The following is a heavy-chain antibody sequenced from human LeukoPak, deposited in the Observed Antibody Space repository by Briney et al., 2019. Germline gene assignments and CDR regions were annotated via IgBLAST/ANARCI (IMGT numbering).Heavy chain of an antibody. V-gene: IGHV4-34*01. D-gene: IGHD3-10*01. CDR1: GGSFSGYY. CDR3: ARGMNYYGSGNHYLNYYYYYMDV. CDR2: INRSGST. Sequence: SETLSLTCAVYGGSFSGYYWSWIRQPPGKGLEWIGEINRSGSTNYNPSLKSRVTISVDTSKNQFSLKLSSVTAADTAVYYCARGMNYYGSGNHYLNYYYYYMDVWGKGTTVTISS. J-gene: IGHJ6*03.